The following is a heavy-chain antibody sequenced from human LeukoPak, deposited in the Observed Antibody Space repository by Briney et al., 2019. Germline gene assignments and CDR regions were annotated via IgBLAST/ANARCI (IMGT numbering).Heavy chain of an antibody. CDR2: IYYSGST. CDR3: ARRRRGTGASTYFDY. V-gene: IGHV4-59*12. Sequence: PSETLSLTCTVSGGSISSYYWSWIRQPPGKGLEWIGYIYYSGSTNYNPSLKSRVTISVDTSKNQFSLKLSSVTAADTAVYYCARRRRGTGASTYFDYWGQGTLVTVSS. CDR1: GGSISSYY. D-gene: IGHD1-26*01. J-gene: IGHJ4*02.